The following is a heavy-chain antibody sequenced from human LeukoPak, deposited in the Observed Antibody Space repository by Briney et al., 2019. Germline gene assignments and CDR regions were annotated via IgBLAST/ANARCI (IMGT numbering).Heavy chain of an antibody. D-gene: IGHD5-12*01. J-gene: IGHJ4*02. CDR3: ARGYSGYFDY. Sequence: SETLSLTCTVSGGSISSSSYYWGWIRQPPGKGLEWIGNIYYSGSTYYNPSLKSRVTISVDTSKNQFSLKLSSVTAADTAVYYCARGYSGYFDYWGQGTLVTVSS. CDR2: IYYSGST. CDR1: GGSISSSSYY. V-gene: IGHV4-39*07.